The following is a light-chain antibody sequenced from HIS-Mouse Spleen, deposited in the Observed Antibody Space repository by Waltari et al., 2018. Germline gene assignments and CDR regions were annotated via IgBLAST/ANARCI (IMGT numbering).Light chain of an antibody. V-gene: IGLV2-18*02. CDR3: SSYTSSSTV. Sequence: QSALTQPPSVSGSPGQSVTISCTGTSSDVGSYNRVSWYQQPPGTAPKLRIYEVSNRPAGVPDRCSGSKSGNTASLTISGLQAEDEDDYYCSSYTSSSTVFGTGTKVTVL. CDR2: EVS. J-gene: IGLJ1*01. CDR1: SSDVGSYNR.